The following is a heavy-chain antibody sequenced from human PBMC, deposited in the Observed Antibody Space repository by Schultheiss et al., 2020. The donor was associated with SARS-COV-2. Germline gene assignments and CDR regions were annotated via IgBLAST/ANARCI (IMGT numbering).Heavy chain of an antibody. CDR2: IWYDGSNK. CDR1: TFTFSSYA. D-gene: IGHD3-22*01. J-gene: IGHJ3*02. V-gene: IGHV3-33*03. Sequence: GGSLRLSCAASTFTFSSYAMNWIRQAPGKGLEWVAVIWYDGSNKYYADSVKGRFTISRDNAKNSLYLQMNSLRAEDTAVYYCAEISKYYYDSSGYYADAFDIWGQGTMVTVSS. CDR3: AEISKYYYDSSGYYADAFDI.